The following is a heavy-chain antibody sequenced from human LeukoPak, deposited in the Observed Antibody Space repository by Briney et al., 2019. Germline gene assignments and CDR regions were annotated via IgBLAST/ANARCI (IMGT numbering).Heavy chain of an antibody. J-gene: IGHJ6*02. D-gene: IGHD3-10*01. Sequence: SETLSLTCTVSGGPISSGGYYWSWVRQHPGKGLEWIGYIFYSGSTYYNPSHKSRVTISVDTSKNQFSLKLSSVTAADTAVYYCARDSTMVRGVSGMDVWGQGTTVTVSS. CDR2: IFYSGST. CDR1: GGPISSGGYY. CDR3: ARDSTMVRGVSGMDV. V-gene: IGHV4-31*03.